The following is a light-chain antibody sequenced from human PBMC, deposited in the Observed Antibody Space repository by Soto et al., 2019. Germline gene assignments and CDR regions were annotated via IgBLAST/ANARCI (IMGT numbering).Light chain of an antibody. CDR1: SSNIGDNA. CDR2: SDY. Sequence: QSVLIQPPSVSGAPGQRVTISCSGSSSNIGDNAVNWYQQLPGKAPKLLINSDYALSSGVSDRFSGSKSGTSASLAISGLQSEDEADYYCETWDDSLNVLVFGGGTKLTVL. V-gene: IGLV1-36*01. CDR3: ETWDDSLNVLV. J-gene: IGLJ3*02.